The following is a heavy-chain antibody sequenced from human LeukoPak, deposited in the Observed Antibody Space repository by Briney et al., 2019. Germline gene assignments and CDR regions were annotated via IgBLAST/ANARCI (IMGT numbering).Heavy chain of an antibody. V-gene: IGHV4-31*03. CDR1: GGSISSGAYY. Sequence: PSETLSLTCTVSGGSISSGAYYWNWIRQHPGKGLEWIGYIYYSGSTYYTPSLRSRVTISVDTSKKQFSLKLSSVTAADTAVYFCARDPSYGRFDYWGQGTLVTVSS. CDR3: ARDPSYGRFDY. D-gene: IGHD5-18*01. CDR2: IYYSGST. J-gene: IGHJ4*02.